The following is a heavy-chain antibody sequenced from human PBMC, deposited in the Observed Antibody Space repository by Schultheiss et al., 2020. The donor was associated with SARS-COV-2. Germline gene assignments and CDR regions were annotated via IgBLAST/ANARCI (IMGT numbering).Heavy chain of an antibody. CDR1: GFTFSSYG. Sequence: GGSLRLSCAASGFTFSSYGMHWVRQAPGKGLEWVAVIWYDGSNKYYADSVKGRFTISRDNSKNTLYLQMNSLRAEDTAVYYCARAVYSSGWYWYFDLWGRGTLVTVSS. J-gene: IGHJ2*01. CDR2: IWYDGSNK. V-gene: IGHV3-33*01. CDR3: ARAVYSSGWYWYFDL. D-gene: IGHD6-19*01.